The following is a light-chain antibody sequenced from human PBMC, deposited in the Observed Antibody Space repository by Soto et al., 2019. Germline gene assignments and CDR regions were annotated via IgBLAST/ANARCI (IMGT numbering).Light chain of an antibody. V-gene: IGKV1-5*01. J-gene: IGKJ1*01. CDR1: QSISNL. Sequence: GERVTISCRANQSISNLLAWYQQKPGKAPKLLIYDASSLESGVPSRFRGSGSGTEFTLTISSLHPDDFATYYCQQYNTYSWTFGQGTKVDI. CDR3: QQYNTYSWT. CDR2: DAS.